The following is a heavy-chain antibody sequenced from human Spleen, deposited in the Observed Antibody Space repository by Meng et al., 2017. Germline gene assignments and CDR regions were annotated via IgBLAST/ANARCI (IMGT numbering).Heavy chain of an antibody. D-gene: IGHD4-17*01. CDR1: GFTFTSYS. J-gene: IGHJ5*02. Sequence: EVQLVESGGGLVKPGGSLRRACAASGFTFTSYSMNWVRQAPGKGLEWVSSIGSRSTYIYYADSVKGRFTISRDNAKNSLYLQMNSLRAEDTAVYYCARLYYGDYGSFWFDPWGQGTLVTVSS. CDR3: ARLYYGDYGSFWFDP. V-gene: IGHV3-21*01. CDR2: IGSRSTYI.